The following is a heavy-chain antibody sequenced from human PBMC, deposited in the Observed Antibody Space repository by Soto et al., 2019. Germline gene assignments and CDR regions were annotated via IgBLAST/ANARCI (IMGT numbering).Heavy chain of an antibody. Sequence: PSETLALTCTVSGGCMNNYYWTWIRQPPGEGLEWIGYIYNSGSTNYNPSLKSRVTISVDTSKSQFSLKLSSVTAADTAVYYCARGGGVYYFDYWGQGTLVTVSS. J-gene: IGHJ4*02. D-gene: IGHD2-8*02. CDR2: IYNSGST. CDR1: GGCMNNYY. CDR3: ARGGGVYYFDY. V-gene: IGHV4-59*01.